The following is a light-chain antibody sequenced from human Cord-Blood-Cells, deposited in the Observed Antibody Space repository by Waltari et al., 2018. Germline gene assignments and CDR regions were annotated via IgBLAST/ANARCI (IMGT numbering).Light chain of an antibody. CDR2: GAS. J-gene: IGKJ3*01. CDR1: QSVSSSY. Sequence: EIVLTQYPGTLSLSPGERATLSCRASQSVSSSYLAWYQQKPGQAPRLLIYGASSRATGIPDRFSGSGSGTDVTLTISRLEPEDFAVYYCQQYGSSPPVTFGPGTKVDIK. V-gene: IGKV3-20*01. CDR3: QQYGSSPPVT.